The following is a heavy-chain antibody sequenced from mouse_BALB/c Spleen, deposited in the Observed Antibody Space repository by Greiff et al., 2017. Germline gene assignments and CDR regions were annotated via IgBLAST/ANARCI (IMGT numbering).Heavy chain of an antibody. CDR2: IYPYNGGT. V-gene: IGHV1S29*02. CDR3: ARTLYYGTPFAY. J-gene: IGHJ3*01. CDR1: GYTFPDYN. D-gene: IGHD2-1*01. Sequence: VQLQQSGPELVKPGASVKISCKASGYTFPDYNMHWVKQSHGKSLEWIGYIYPYNGGTGYNQKFKSKATLTVDNSSSTAYMELRSLTSADSAVYYCARTLYYGTPFAYWGQGTLVTVAA.